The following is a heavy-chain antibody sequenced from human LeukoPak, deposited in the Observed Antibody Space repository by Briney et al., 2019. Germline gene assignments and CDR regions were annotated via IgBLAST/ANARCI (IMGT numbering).Heavy chain of an antibody. CDR3: AKDRRDGYNFPDY. J-gene: IGHJ4*02. D-gene: IGHD5-24*01. CDR2: TRYDGSNK. Sequence: GGSLRLSCAACGFTFSSYGMHWVRQAPGKGLEWVASTRYDGSNKYYADSVKGRFTISRDNSKNTLYLQMNSLRAEDTAVYYCAKDRRDGYNFPDYWGQGTLVTVSS. V-gene: IGHV3-30*02. CDR1: GFTFSSYG.